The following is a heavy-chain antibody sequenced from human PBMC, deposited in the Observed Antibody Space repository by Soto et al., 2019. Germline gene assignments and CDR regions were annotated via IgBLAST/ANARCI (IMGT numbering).Heavy chain of an antibody. CDR3: PTIRRTMIVVVITTGHALDI. CDR1: GGSVSDKTYY. J-gene: IGHJ3*02. Sequence: PGTLSLTCSVSGGSVSDKTYYWSWLRQPPGKGLEWIGYVYYSGTTNYNHSLKSRVTISVDMSKNQFSLRLSSVTAAETALYFCPTIRRTMIVVVITTGHALDIRGQ. V-gene: IGHV4-61*01. D-gene: IGHD3-22*01. CDR2: VYYSGTT.